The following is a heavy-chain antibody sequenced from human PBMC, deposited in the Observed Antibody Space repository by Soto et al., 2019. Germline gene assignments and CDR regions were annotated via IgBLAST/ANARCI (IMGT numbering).Heavy chain of an antibody. Sequence: GGSLRLSCVASGFSFRNYALSRVRQAPGKGLGWVAAISGSTTTEYYADSVKGRFTVSRDNSKNTIYLEMNSLRVDDTAVYYCAKDKAGSSGTLNYFDPWGQGTLVTVSS. D-gene: IGHD4-4*01. V-gene: IGHV3-23*01. J-gene: IGHJ5*02. CDR1: GFSFRNYA. CDR3: AKDKAGSSGTLNYFDP. CDR2: ISGSTTTE.